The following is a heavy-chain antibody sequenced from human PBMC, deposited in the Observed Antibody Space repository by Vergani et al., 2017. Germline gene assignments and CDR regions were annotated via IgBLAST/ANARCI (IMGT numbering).Heavy chain of an antibody. CDR3: AKANPRNSGYDYLYYYHAMDV. J-gene: IGHJ6*02. CDR1: GFTFSSHA. CDR2: ISGSGGST. Sequence: VQLVESEGGVVQPGRSLTLSCVASGFTFSSHAMNWVRQAPGKGLEWVSGISGSGGSTYYAGSVKGRFTISRDSSKNTLYLQMNSLSAGDTAVYYCAKANPRNSGYDYLYYYHAMDVWGQGTTVTVSS. V-gene: IGHV3-23*04. D-gene: IGHD5-12*01.